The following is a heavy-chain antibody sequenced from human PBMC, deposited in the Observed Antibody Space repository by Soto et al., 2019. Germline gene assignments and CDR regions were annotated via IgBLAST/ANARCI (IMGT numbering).Heavy chain of an antibody. V-gene: IGHV3-23*01. CDR1: GFNFNAYV. CDR3: AKKSCSSPGCPYGMDV. J-gene: IGHJ6*02. D-gene: IGHD2-2*01. CDR2: ISFTGDSR. Sequence: EVQLLESGGGLVQPGGSLRLSCAASGFNFNAYVMNWVRQAPGKGLEWVSIISFTGDSRYYADSVKDRCTISRDNSQNTLYLQMNSLRAADTAVYYCAKKSCSSPGCPYGMDVWGQGTTVTVS.